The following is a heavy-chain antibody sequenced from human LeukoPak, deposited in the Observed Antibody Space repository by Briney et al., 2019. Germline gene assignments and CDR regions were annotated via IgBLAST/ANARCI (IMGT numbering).Heavy chain of an antibody. CDR2: IYYSGST. CDR3: ARDKVPGDN. D-gene: IGHD7-27*01. V-gene: IGHV4-59*02. CDR1: GGSVNNYY. J-gene: IGHJ4*02. Sequence: SETLSLTCTVSGGSVNNYYWNWIRQPPGKGLEWIGYIYYSGSTDYNPSLKSRVTISVDTSKNQFSLKLRSVTAADTAVYYCARDKVPGDNWGQGTLVTVSP.